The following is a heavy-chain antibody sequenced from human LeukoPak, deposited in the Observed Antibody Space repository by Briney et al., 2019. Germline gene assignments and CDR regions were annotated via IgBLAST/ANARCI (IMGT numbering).Heavy chain of an antibody. CDR1: GGTFSSYA. Sequence: SVKVSCKASGGTFSSYAISWVRQAPGQGLEWMGGIIPIFGTANYAQKFQGRVTITTDESTSTAYMELSSLRAEDTAVYYCARDSTYYYDSGSSGPHYFDNWGQGTLVTVSS. CDR2: IIPIFGTA. D-gene: IGHD3-10*01. CDR3: ARDSTYYYDSGSSGPHYFDN. V-gene: IGHV1-69*05. J-gene: IGHJ4*02.